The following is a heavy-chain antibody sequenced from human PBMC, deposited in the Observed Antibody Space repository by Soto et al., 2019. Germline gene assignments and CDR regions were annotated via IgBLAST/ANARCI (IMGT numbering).Heavy chain of an antibody. CDR3: ARGVYDFWSGHPKGLDY. Sequence: PGGSLRLSCAASGFTFSGSAIHWVRQASGKGLEWVGRIRSKANSYAIAYAVSVKGRFIISRDDSRNTAYLQMNSLKTEDTAVYYCARGVYDFWSGHPKGLDYWGQGTVVTVSS. CDR2: IRSKANSYAI. V-gene: IGHV3-73*01. CDR1: GFTFSGSA. D-gene: IGHD3-3*01. J-gene: IGHJ4*02.